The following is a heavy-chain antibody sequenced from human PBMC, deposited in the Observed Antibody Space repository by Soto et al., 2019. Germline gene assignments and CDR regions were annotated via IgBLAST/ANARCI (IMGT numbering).Heavy chain of an antibody. D-gene: IGHD2-2*01. Sequence: ASVKVSGKASVYTFTSYYMHWVRHAPGQGLEWMGIINPSGGSTSYAQKFQGRVTMTRDTSTSTVYMELSSLRSEDTAVYYCASYRAEEDSTPDSVYWGQGTLVTVSS. CDR1: VYTFTSYY. CDR3: ASYRAEEDSTPDSVY. V-gene: IGHV1-46*01. CDR2: INPSGGST. J-gene: IGHJ4*02.